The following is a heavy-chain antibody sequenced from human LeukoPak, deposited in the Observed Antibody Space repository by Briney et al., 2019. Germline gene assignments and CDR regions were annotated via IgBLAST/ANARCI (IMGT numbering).Heavy chain of an antibody. V-gene: IGHV3-21*01. CDR2: ISSSGSYI. J-gene: IGHJ6*02. CDR3: ARGIRGGPDFYFYGMDV. D-gene: IGHD3-16*01. Sequence: PGGSLRLSCAASGFTFSSHSMNWVRQAPGKGLEWVSSISSSGSYIYYADSVKGRITISRHNAEKSLFLQLDSLRAEDSAVYYCARGIRGGPDFYFYGMDVWGQGTTVTVS. CDR1: GFTFSSHS.